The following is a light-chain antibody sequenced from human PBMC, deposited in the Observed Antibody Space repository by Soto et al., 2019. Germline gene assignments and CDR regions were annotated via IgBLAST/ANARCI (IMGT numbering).Light chain of an antibody. CDR2: RNN. J-gene: IGLJ1*01. V-gene: IGLV1-44*01. Sequence: QSVLTQPPSASGTPGQRVTISCSGSRSNIGSNTVDWYLQLPGTAPKLLIYRNNQRPSGVPDRFSGSKSGTSASLAISGLQSEDEADYYCAAWYDSLNGYVFGTGTKVTVL. CDR1: RSNIGSNT. CDR3: AAWYDSLNGYV.